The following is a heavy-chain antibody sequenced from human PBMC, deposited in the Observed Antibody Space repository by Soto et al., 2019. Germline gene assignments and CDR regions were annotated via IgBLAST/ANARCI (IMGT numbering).Heavy chain of an antibody. CDR1: GFSLSTSGVG. CDR3: AHRRAISTSRGWFDT. Sequence: QITLKESGPTLVKPTQTLTLTCTFSGFSLSTSGVGVDWIRQPPGKALEWLAFIFGDDDKRYSPSLKSRLTTXXDXSIXQVVLTMTNMDPVDTATYYCAHRRAISTSRGWFDTWGQGTLVTVSS. J-gene: IGHJ5*02. CDR2: IFGDDDK. D-gene: IGHD2-2*01. V-gene: IGHV2-5*02.